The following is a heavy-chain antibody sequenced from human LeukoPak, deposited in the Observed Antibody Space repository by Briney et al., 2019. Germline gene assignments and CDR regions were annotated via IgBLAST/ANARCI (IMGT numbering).Heavy chain of an antibody. D-gene: IGHD5-12*01. CDR2: ISSRGSYI. Sequence: TGGSLRVSCAASGFTFSSYSMNWVRQAPGKGLEWVSSISSRGSYIYYADSVKGRFTISRDNAKNSLYLQMNSLRAEDTAVYYCARDPYSGFDKRVYYFDYWGQGTLVTVSS. J-gene: IGHJ4*02. CDR1: GFTFSSYS. CDR3: ARDPYSGFDKRVYYFDY. V-gene: IGHV3-21*06.